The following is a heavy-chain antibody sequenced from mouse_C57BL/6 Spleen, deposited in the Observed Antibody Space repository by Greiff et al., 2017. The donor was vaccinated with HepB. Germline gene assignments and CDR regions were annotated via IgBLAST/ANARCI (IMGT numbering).Heavy chain of an antibody. CDR2: IDPSDSYT. CDR1: GYTFTSYW. J-gene: IGHJ3*01. V-gene: IGHV1-50*01. Sequence: QVQLQQPGAELVKPGASVKLSCKASGYTFTSYWMQWVKQRPGQGLEWIGEIDPSDSYTNYNQKFKGKATLTVDTSSSTAYMQLSSLTSEDSAVYYCASYYLFAYWGQGTLVTVSA. CDR3: ASYYLFAY. D-gene: IGHD1-1*01.